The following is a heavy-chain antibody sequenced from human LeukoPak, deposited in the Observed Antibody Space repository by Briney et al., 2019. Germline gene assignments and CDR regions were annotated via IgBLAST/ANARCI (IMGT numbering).Heavy chain of an antibody. CDR2: ISYDGSNK. CDR1: GFTFSSYA. CDR3: ARDLRVVRGVIEYYFDY. D-gene: IGHD3-10*01. J-gene: IGHJ4*02. Sequence: GGSLRLSCAASGFTFSSYAMHWVRQAPGKGLEWVAVISYDGSNKYYADSVKGRFTISRDNSKNTLYLQMNSLRAEDTAVYYCARDLRVVRGVIEYYFDYWGQGTPVTVSS. V-gene: IGHV3-30*04.